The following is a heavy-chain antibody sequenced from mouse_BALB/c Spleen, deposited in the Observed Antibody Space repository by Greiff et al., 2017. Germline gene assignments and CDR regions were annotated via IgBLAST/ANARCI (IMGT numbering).Heavy chain of an antibody. Sequence: VQLKESGPGLVAPSQSLSITCTVSGFSLTGYGVNWVRQPPGKGLEWLGMIWGDGSTDYNSALKSRLSISKDNSKSQVFLKMNSLQTDDTARYYCAREAYYYGSSSYAMDYWGQGTSVTVSS. CDR2: IWGDGST. CDR3: AREAYYYGSSSYAMDY. D-gene: IGHD1-1*01. J-gene: IGHJ4*01. V-gene: IGHV2-6-7*01. CDR1: GFSLTGYG.